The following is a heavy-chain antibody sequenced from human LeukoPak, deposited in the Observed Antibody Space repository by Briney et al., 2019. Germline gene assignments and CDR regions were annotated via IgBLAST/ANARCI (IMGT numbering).Heavy chain of an antibody. Sequence: GGSLRLSCSASGFXFITYAMHWVRQAPGKGLKYVSGISSGGGSTYYADSVKGRFTISRDNSKNTLYLQMSSLRVEDTAVYYCVKVDNYGGGAFDIWGQGTMVTVSS. CDR2: ISSGGGST. CDR1: GFXFITYA. CDR3: VKVDNYGGGAFDI. J-gene: IGHJ3*02. V-gene: IGHV3-64D*06. D-gene: IGHD2-2*03.